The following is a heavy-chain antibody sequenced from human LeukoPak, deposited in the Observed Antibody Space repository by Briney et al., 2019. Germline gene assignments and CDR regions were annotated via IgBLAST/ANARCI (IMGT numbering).Heavy chain of an antibody. CDR1: GGSISSSSYY. CDR2: IYYSGST. Sequence: SETLSLTCTVSGGSISSSSYYWGWIRQPPGKGLEWIGSIYYSGSTYYNPSLKSRVTISVDTSKNQFSLKLSSVTAADTAVYYCARGLVGAYKHFNYWAQEPLVPVPS. J-gene: IGHJ4*02. V-gene: IGHV4-39*01. CDR3: ARGLVGAYKHFNY. D-gene: IGHD1-26*01.